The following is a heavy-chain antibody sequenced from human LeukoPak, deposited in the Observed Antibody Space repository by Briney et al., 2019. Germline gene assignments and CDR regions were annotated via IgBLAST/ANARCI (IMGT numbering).Heavy chain of an antibody. Sequence: GASVKVACKASGYTFTSYGISWVRQAPGQGLEWMGWISAYNGNTNYAQKLQGRVTMTTDTSPSTAYMELRSLRSDDTAVYYCARDWRGYSYGYGNYFDYWGQGTLVTVSS. CDR3: ARDWRGYSYGYGNYFDY. J-gene: IGHJ4*02. CDR2: ISAYNGNT. D-gene: IGHD5-18*01. V-gene: IGHV1-18*01. CDR1: GYTFTSYG.